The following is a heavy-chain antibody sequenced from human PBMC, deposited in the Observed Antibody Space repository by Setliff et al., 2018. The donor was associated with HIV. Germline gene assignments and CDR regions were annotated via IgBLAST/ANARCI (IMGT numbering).Heavy chain of an antibody. CDR1: GASISGINYY. CDR2: IKDTGAA. CDR3: ARRIIVGAISDVFDI. Sequence: SETLSLTCTVSGASISGINYYWTWIRQPAGKGLEWLGHIKDTGAANYSPSLKSRVTMSIDTSNKQFSLKLSSVTAADTAVYYCARRIIVGAISDVFDIWGQGTLVTVSS. J-gene: IGHJ3*02. V-gene: IGHV4-61*09. D-gene: IGHD1-26*01.